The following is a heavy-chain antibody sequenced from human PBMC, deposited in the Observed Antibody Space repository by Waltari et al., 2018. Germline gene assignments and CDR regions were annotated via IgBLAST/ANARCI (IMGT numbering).Heavy chain of an antibody. Sequence: EVQLVESGGGLVQPGGSLRLSCAASGFTFSSYAMSWVRQAPGKGLEWVSAISGSGGRTYYADSGKGRFTISRDNSKSTLYLQMNSLRAEDTAVYYLAKDHPGYYDSSGYYPTPFDYWGQGTLVTVSS. CDR3: AKDHPGYYDSSGYYPTPFDY. CDR2: ISGSGGRT. V-gene: IGHV3-23*04. J-gene: IGHJ4*02. CDR1: GFTFSSYA. D-gene: IGHD3-22*01.